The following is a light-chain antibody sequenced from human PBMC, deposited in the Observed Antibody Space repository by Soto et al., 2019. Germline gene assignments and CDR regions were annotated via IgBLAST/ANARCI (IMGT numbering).Light chain of an antibody. Sequence: EIVLTQSPGTLSLSPGDRATLSCRASQSIGSSYLVWFQQKAGQAPRLLMYAASNRATGIPDRFSGSGSGADFTLTISRLEPEDFAVYYCHQYGTAPITFGQGTQLDIK. CDR3: HQYGTAPIT. CDR1: QSIGSSY. V-gene: IGKV3-20*01. CDR2: AAS. J-gene: IGKJ5*01.